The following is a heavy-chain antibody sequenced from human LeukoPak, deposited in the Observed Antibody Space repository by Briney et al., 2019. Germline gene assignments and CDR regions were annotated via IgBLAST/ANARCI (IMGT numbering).Heavy chain of an antibody. CDR1: GFTFSTYG. V-gene: IGHV3-30*02. CDR2: IRYDGSNK. CDR3: ARDLVDIEATIP. J-gene: IGHJ4*02. D-gene: IGHD5-12*01. Sequence: GGSLRLSCAASGFTFSTYGMHWVRQAPGEGLEWVAFIRYDGSNKYQADSVKGRFTISRDNSKNTLYLQMNSLRAEDTAVYYCARDLVDIEATIPWGQGTLVTVSS.